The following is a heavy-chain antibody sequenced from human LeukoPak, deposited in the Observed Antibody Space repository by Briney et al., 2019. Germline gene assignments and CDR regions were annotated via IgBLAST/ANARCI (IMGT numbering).Heavy chain of an antibody. Sequence: GESLKISCKCSGHSFATSWIGWVRQLPGRGLEWMGIIYLDDSETKYSPSFQGQVAISADKSISTAYLQWDSLKASDTAMYYCARLGLAAFDYWGQGTLVTVSS. D-gene: IGHD3/OR15-3a*01. J-gene: IGHJ4*02. CDR2: IYLDDSET. CDR3: ARLGLAAFDY. CDR1: GHSFATSW. V-gene: IGHV5-51*01.